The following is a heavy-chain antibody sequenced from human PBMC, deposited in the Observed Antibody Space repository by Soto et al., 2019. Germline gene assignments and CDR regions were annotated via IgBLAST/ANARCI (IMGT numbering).Heavy chain of an antibody. CDR1: GYTFSAYY. D-gene: IGHD3-10*01. Sequence: QVQVVQSGAEVKEPGDSVRVSCEASGYTFSAYYIHWVRQAPGQGLEWMGWINPKFGDTTYAQDFQGRATMSRDMSISTVYMELSRLTSDDPAIYYCARNMDYYYGPGSGNGHGVWGQGTTVTVFS. J-gene: IGHJ6*02. CDR2: INPKFGDT. V-gene: IGHV1-2*02. CDR3: ARNMDYYYGPGSGNGHGV.